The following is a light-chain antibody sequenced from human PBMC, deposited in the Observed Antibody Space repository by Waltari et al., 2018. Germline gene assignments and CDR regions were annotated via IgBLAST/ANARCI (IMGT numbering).Light chain of an antibody. CDR1: RPQTGHNE. CDR3: AAWDDSLNGPV. Sequence: QSVLTQPPSVSEAPRPRVTLSCSGRRPQTGHNEVKGYQEPPGKAPKPRIYYNELLPSGVSDRFSGSKSGTSASLAISGLQSEDEADYYCAAWDDSLNGPVFGGGTKLTVV. J-gene: IGLJ3*02. CDR2: YNE. V-gene: IGLV1-36*01.